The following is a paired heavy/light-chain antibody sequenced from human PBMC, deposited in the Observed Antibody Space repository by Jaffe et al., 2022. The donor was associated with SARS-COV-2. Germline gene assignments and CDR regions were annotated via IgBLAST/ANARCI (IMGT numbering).Light chain of an antibody. Sequence: DIQMTQSPSTLSASVGDRVTITCRASQTISTWLAWYQQKPGEAPKLLIFKESRLETGVPSRFSGSGSGTEFTLTISSLQPDDFATYYCQQYDSFPGTFGQGTKVEIK. J-gene: IGKJ1*01. CDR2: KES. CDR3: QQYDSFPGT. CDR1: QTISTW. V-gene: IGKV1-5*03.
Heavy chain of an antibody. CDR3: ARSYCSRGSCYSDF. V-gene: IGHV3-11*06. J-gene: IGHJ4*02. CDR1: GFSFGEYY. Sequence: QVQLVESGGGLVKPGGSLRLTCAASGFSFGEYYMSWIRQTPGRGLEWLSYISDINYTKDADSVKGRFTISRDNAKKSLILQMNSLRAEDTAIYYCARSYCSRGSCYSDFWGQGTLVTVSS. CDR2: ISDINYT. D-gene: IGHD2-15*01.